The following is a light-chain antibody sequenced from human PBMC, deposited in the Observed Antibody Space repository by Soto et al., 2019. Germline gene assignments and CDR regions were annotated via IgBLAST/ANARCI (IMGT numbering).Light chain of an antibody. Sequence: QSVLTQPPSGSGAPGQRVTISCTGTSSNTGAGYDVHWYQHLPGTAPKLLINGHNNRPSGVSDRFSAYKSGTSASLVITGLQAEDEADYYCQSYDSSLSGVVFGGGTKVTVL. CDR2: GHN. V-gene: IGLV1-40*01. J-gene: IGLJ2*01. CDR3: QSYDSSLSGVV. CDR1: SSNTGAGYD.